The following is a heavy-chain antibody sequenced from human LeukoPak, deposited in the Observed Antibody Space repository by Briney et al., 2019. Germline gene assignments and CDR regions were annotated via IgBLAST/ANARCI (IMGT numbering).Heavy chain of an antibody. Sequence: GGSLRLSCAASGFTVSSNYMSWVRQAPGKGLEWVSVIYTGGSTYYADSVKGRFTISRDNSKNTLYLQMSSLRAEDTVVYYCARFSGGSFDYWGQGTLVTVSS. CDR2: IYTGGST. J-gene: IGHJ4*02. CDR1: GFTVSSNY. CDR3: ARFSGGSFDY. V-gene: IGHV3-53*01. D-gene: IGHD1-26*01.